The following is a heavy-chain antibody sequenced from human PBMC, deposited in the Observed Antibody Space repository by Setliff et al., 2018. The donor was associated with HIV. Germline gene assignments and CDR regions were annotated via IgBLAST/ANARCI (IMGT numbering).Heavy chain of an antibody. Sequence: PSETLSLTCAVYGGSFSGYYWSWIRQSPGKGLEWIGEINYGRTTNYNPSLQSRVTISVDMSKNQFSLNLNSVTAADTAVYYCARGQGCGGGCHYAFEMWGQGTMVTVSS. CDR3: ARGQGCGGGCHYAFEM. V-gene: IGHV4-34*01. CDR1: GGSFSGYY. J-gene: IGHJ3*02. D-gene: IGHD2-21*02. CDR2: INYGRTT.